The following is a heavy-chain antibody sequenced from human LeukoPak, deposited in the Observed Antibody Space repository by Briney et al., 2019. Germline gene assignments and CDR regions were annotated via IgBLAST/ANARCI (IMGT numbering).Heavy chain of an antibody. D-gene: IGHD3-10*01. Sequence: SETLSLTCAAYGGSFSGYYWSWIRQPPGKGLEWIGEINHSGSTNYNPSLKSRVTVSVDTSKNQFSLKLSSVTAADTAVYYCARTNSDGSGTYYKNHYYGMDVGGKGTTVTVSS. CDR1: GGSFSGYY. J-gene: IGHJ6*04. CDR2: INHSGST. V-gene: IGHV4-34*01. CDR3: ARTNSDGSGTYYKNHYYGMDV.